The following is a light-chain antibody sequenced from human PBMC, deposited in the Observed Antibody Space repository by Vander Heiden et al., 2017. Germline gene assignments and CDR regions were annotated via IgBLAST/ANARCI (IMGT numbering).Light chain of an antibody. V-gene: IGKV3-11*01. Sequence: EIVLTQSPATLSLSPGERATLSCRASQSVSSYLAWYQQKPGQAPRLLIYDASNRATGIPARFSGSGSGTDFTLTISSLEPEDFAVYYCQQRSNWRLSFGGWINAKIK. CDR1: QSVSSY. CDR3: QQRSNWRLS. CDR2: DAS. J-gene: IGKJ4*01.